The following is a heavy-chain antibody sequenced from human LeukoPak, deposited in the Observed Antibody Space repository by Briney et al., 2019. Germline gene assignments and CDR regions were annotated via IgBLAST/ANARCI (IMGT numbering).Heavy chain of an antibody. CDR3: ASGHPGYQLLWSPIDY. CDR2: INPSGGST. V-gene: IGHV1-46*01. D-gene: IGHD2-2*01. J-gene: IGHJ4*02. CDR1: GYTFTSYY. Sequence: ASVKVSCKASGYTFTSYYMHWVRQAPGQGLEWMGIINPSGGSTSYAQKFQGRVTMTRDTSTSTVYMELSSLRSEDTAVYYCASGHPGYQLLWSPIDYWGQGTLVTVSS.